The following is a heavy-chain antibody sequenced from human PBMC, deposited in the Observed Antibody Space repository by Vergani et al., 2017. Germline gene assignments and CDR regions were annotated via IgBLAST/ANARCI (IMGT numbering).Heavy chain of an antibody. J-gene: IGHJ4*02. D-gene: IGHD3-22*01. CDR2: ITPFNGNT. V-gene: IGHV1-45*02. CDR1: GYTFTYRY. CDR3: ARSSGYYSYYFDF. Sequence: QMQLVQSGAEVKKTGSSVKVSCKASGYTFTYRYLHWVRQAPGQALEWMGWITPFNGNTNYAQKFQDRVTITRDRSMSTAYMELSSLRSEDTAVYYCARSSGYYSYYFDFWGQGTLVTVSS.